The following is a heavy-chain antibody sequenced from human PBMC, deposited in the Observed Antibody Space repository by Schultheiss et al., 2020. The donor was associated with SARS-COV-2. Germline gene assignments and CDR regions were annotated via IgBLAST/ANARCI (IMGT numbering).Heavy chain of an antibody. J-gene: IGHJ1*01. D-gene: IGHD3-22*01. Sequence: SQTLSLTCTVSGGSVSSGSYYWSWIRQPPGKGLEWIGYIYYSGSTYYNPSLKSRITISVDTSKNQFSLKLSSVTAADTAVYYCARVPVMDYYDSSGYYYGYFQHWGQGTLVTV. CDR2: IYYSGST. V-gene: IGHV4-61*01. CDR1: GGSVSSGSYY. CDR3: ARVPVMDYYDSSGYYYGYFQH.